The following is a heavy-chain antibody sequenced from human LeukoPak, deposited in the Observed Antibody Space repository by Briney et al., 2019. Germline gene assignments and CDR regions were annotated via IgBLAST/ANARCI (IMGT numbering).Heavy chain of an antibody. CDR3: ARDWTPLIVVVPAAMSQGWFDP. D-gene: IGHD2-2*01. V-gene: IGHV4-4*07. CDR1: GDSISSYY. Sequence: SETLSLTCTVSGDSISSYYWSWIRQPAGKGLEWIGRIYTSGSTNYNPSLKSRVTMSVDTSKNQFSLKLSSVTAADTAVYYCARDWTPLIVVVPAAMSQGWFDPWGQGTLVTVSS. CDR2: IYTSGST. J-gene: IGHJ5*02.